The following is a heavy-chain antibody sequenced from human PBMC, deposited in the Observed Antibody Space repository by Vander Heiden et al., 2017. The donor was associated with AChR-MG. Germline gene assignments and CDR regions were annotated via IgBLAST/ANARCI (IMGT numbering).Heavy chain of an antibody. V-gene: IGHV3-66*04. D-gene: IGHD3-10*01. J-gene: IGHJ3*02. CDR3: ARLAGSFQAYDI. CDR2: LYSGGST. Sequence: EVHLVESGGGLVQPGGSLRLSCASSGFTVSSNYMSWVRQAPGMGLEWVSVLYSGGSTDYAYAVKGRFTLSRDNFRNTLYLQMKSLRAEDTAVYFCARLAGSFQAYDIRVQVTMVAV. CDR1: GFTVSSNY.